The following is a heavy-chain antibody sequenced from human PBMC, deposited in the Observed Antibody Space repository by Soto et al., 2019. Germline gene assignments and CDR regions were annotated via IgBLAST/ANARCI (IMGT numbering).Heavy chain of an antibody. V-gene: IGHV3-23*01. CDR1: GLTFSSYA. CDR2: ISGSGGST. Sequence: GGSLRLSCEVSGLTFSSYAMSWVRQAPGKGLQWVSAISGSGGSTYYADSVKGRFTISRDNSKNTLYLQMNSLRAEDTAVYYCAKEATENYYDSSGYFYWGQGTLVTVPQ. CDR3: AKEATENYYDSSGYFY. D-gene: IGHD3-22*01. J-gene: IGHJ4*02.